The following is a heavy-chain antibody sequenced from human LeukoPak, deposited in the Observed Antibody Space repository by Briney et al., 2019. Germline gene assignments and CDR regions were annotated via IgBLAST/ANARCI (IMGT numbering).Heavy chain of an antibody. J-gene: IGHJ5*02. CDR3: ARHQRLLSWFDP. V-gene: IGHV4-39*01. Sequence: PSETLSLTCTVSGGSISSSNYFWGWIRQPPGKGLEWIGSISYSGSTYYNPSLKSRVTISVDTSKNQFSLKLSSVTAADTAVYYCARHQRLLSWFDPWGRGTLVTVSS. CDR1: GGSISSSNYF. CDR2: ISYSGST. D-gene: IGHD2-15*01.